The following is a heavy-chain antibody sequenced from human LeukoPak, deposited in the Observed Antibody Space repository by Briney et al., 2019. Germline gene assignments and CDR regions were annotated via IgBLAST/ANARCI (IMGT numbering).Heavy chain of an antibody. J-gene: IGHJ4*02. V-gene: IGHV3-21*01. CDR3: ARGGYGSGSYPDY. Sequence: GGSLRLSCAASGFTFSSYSMNWVRQAPGKGLEWVSSISSSSSYIYYADSVKGRFTISRDNAKNSLYLQMNSLRAEDTAVYYCARGGYGSGSYPDYWGQGTLVTVSS. CDR1: GFTFSSYS. CDR2: ISSSSSYI. D-gene: IGHD3-10*01.